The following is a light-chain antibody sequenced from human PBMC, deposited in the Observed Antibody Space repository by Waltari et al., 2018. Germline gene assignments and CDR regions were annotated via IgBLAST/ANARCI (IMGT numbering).Light chain of an antibody. Sequence: QSALTQPASVSGSPGQSITISCTGTSSDVGGYNYVSWFQQHPGRAPKLMIYDVSKRPAGVSNRFSGSKSGNAASLTISGIQAEDEADYYCSSYTSISTLVFGVGTKVTVL. CDR3: SSYTSISTLV. CDR1: SSDVGGYNY. V-gene: IGLV2-14*01. J-gene: IGLJ3*02. CDR2: DVS.